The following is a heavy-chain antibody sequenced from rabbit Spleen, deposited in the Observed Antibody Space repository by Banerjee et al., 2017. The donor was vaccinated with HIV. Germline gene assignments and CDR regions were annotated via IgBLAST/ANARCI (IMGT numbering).Heavy chain of an antibody. CDR2: IDSGSRDFT. Sequence: QEQLKESGGGLVQPGGSLKLSCKASGFSFSDRDVMCWVRQAPGKGLEWIGYIDSGSRDFTYNASLAKGRFTISKTSSTTLTLQMTSLTVADTATYFCAKDLTNVIGLNFGLWGPGTLVTVS. CDR1: GFSFSDRDV. V-gene: IGHV1S45*01. D-gene: IGHD1-1*01. CDR3: AKDLTNVIGLNFGL. J-gene: IGHJ4*01.